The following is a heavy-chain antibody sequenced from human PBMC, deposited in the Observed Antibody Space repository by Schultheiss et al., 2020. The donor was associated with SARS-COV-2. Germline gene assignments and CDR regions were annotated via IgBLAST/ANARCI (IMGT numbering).Heavy chain of an antibody. J-gene: IGHJ4*02. D-gene: IGHD3-22*01. CDR3: TRLAETMAVVVGLDY. CDR2: IIPIFGTA. CDR1: GGTFSSYA. Sequence: LVKVSCKASGGTFSSYAISWVRQAPGQGLEWMGGIIPIFGTANYAQKFQGRVTITADKSTSTAYMELSSLRSEDTAVYYCTRLAETMAVVVGLDYWGQGTLVTVSS. V-gene: IGHV1-69*06.